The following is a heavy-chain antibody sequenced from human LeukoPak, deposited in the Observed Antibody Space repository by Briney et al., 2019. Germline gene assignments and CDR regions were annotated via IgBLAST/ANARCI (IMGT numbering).Heavy chain of an antibody. J-gene: IGHJ4*02. CDR2: IYHSGST. CDR3: ARELNRYSSDY. Sequence: PSETLSLTCTVSGYSISSGYYWGWIRQPPGKGLEWIGSIYHSGSTYYNPSLKSRVTISVDTSKNQFSLKLSSVTAADTAVYYCARELNRYSSDYWGQGTLVTVSS. CDR1: GYSISSGYY. D-gene: IGHD5-18*01. V-gene: IGHV4-38-2*02.